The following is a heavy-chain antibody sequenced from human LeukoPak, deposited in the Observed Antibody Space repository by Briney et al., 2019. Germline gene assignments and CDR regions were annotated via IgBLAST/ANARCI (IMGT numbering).Heavy chain of an antibody. Sequence: GGSLRPSCAASGFTFSSYAMSWVRQAPGKGLEWVSAISGSGGSTYYADSVKGRFTISRDNSKNTLYLQMNSLRAEDTAVYYCAKTYYYGSGNFDYWGQGTLVTVSS. CDR3: AKTYYYGSGNFDY. V-gene: IGHV3-23*01. CDR2: ISGSGGST. CDR1: GFTFSSYA. J-gene: IGHJ4*02. D-gene: IGHD3-10*01.